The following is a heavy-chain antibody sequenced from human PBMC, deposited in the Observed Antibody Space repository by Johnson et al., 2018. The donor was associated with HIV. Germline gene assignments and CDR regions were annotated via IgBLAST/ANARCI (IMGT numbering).Heavy chain of an antibody. CDR3: AKDIGYDSSGNAFDI. V-gene: IGHV3-30*18. J-gene: IGHJ3*02. Sequence: QVQLVESGGGLVQPGGSLRLSCAASGFTFSSYGLHWVRQAPATGLEWVAVISYDGSDKYYADSVKGRFTISRDNAKNSLYLQMNSLRAEDTALYYCAKDIGYDSSGNAFDIWGQGTMVTVSS. D-gene: IGHD3-22*01. CDR1: GFTFSSYG. CDR2: ISYDGSDK.